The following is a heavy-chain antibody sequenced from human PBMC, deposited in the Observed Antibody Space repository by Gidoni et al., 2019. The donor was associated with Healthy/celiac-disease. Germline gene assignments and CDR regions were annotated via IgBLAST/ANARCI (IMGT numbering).Heavy chain of an antibody. D-gene: IGHD6-19*01. V-gene: IGHV4-34*01. CDR1: GGSFSGYS. CDR2: INHSGST. Sequence: QVQLQQRGAGLLKPSEALSLTCAVYGGSFSGYSWSRIRQPPGKGLEWIGEINHSGSTNYNPSLKSRVTISVDTSKNHFSLKLSSVTAADTAVYYCARGNGWYGYYYMDVWGKGTTVTVSS. J-gene: IGHJ6*03. CDR3: ARGNGWYGYYYMDV.